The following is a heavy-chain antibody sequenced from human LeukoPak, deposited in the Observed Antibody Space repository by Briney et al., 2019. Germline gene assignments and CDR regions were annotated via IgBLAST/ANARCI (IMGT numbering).Heavy chain of an antibody. Sequence: SETLSLTCTVSGGSISSSSYYWGWIRQPPGKGLEWIGSIYYSGSTYYNPSLKSRVTISVDTSKNQFSLKLSSVTAADTAVYYCARAQRTYDILTGYPLIAFDIWGQGTMVTVSS. D-gene: IGHD3-9*01. V-gene: IGHV4-39*07. CDR2: IYYSGST. CDR3: ARAQRTYDILTGYPLIAFDI. CDR1: GGSISSSSYY. J-gene: IGHJ3*02.